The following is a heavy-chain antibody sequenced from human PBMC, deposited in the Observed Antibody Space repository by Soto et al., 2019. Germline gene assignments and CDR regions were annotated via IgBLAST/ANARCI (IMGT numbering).Heavy chain of an antibody. D-gene: IGHD6-6*01. V-gene: IGHV1-69*13. J-gene: IGHJ6*02. Sequence: ASVKVSCKASGGTFSSYAISWVRQAPGQGLEWMGGIIPIFGTANYAQKFQGRVTITADESTSTAYMELSSLRSEDTAVYYCARSPRIAARLPRSYGMDVWGQGTTVTVSS. CDR1: GGTFSSYA. CDR3: ARSPRIAARLPRSYGMDV. CDR2: IIPIFGTA.